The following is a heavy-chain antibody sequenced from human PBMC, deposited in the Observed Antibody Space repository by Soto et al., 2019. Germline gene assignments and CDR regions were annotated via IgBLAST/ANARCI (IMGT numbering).Heavy chain of an antibody. CDR2: TYYRSRFFS. CDR1: GDSVSSYSAA. CDR3: VKTPASGTLDP. V-gene: IGHV6-1*01. J-gene: IGHJ5*02. Sequence: PSQTLSLTCAISGDSVSSYSAAWNWIRQSPSGGLEWLGRTYYRSRFFSDYAESVKSRIIINPDTSKNQFSLQLNSVTPEDTAVYYCVKTPASGTLDPWGQGILVTVSS. D-gene: IGHD6-13*01.